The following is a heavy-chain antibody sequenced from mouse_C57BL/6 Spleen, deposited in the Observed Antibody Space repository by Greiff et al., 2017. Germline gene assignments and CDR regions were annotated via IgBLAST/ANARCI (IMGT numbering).Heavy chain of an antibody. Sequence: QVQLKESGAELARPGASVKLSCKASGYTFTSYGISWVKQRTGQGLEWIGEIYPRSGNTYYNEKFKGKATLTADKSSSTAYMELRSLTSEDSAVYFCARSGYYGSSYAPYYFDYWGQGTTLTVSS. CDR3: ARSGYYGSSYAPYYFDY. J-gene: IGHJ2*01. CDR1: GYTFTSYG. CDR2: IYPRSGNT. V-gene: IGHV1-81*01. D-gene: IGHD1-1*01.